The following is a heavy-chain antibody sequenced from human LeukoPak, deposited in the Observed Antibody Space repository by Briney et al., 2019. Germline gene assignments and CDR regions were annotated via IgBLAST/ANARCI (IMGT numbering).Heavy chain of an antibody. D-gene: IGHD4-17*01. CDR2: IYYSRST. V-gene: IGHV4-61*01. CDR1: GGSVSSGSYY. CDR3: AREGLYGDYVWSLDY. Sequence: SETLSLTCTVSGGSVSSGSYYWSWIRQPPGKGLEWIGYIYYSRSTNYNPSLKSRVTISVDTSKNQFSLKLRSVTAADTAVYYCAREGLYGDYVWSLDYWGQGTLVTVSS. J-gene: IGHJ4*02.